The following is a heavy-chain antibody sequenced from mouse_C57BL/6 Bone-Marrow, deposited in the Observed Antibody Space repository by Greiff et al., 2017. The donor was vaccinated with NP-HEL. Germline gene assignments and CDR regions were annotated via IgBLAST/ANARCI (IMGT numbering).Heavy chain of an antibody. CDR1: GFTFSDYY. J-gene: IGHJ3*01. CDR2: ISNGGGST. Sequence: EVQLVESGGGLVQPGGSLKLSCAASGFTFSDYYMYWVRQTPEKRLEWVAYISNGGGSTYYPDTVKGRFPISRDNAKNTLYLQMSRLKSEDTAMYYCARDYYYGSSLFAYWGQGTLVTVSA. CDR3: ARDYYYGSSLFAY. D-gene: IGHD1-1*01. V-gene: IGHV5-12*01.